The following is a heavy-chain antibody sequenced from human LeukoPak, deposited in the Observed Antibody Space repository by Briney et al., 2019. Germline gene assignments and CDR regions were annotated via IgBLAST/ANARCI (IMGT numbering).Heavy chain of an antibody. CDR2: INSDGSST. CDR1: GFTFSSYW. J-gene: IGHJ4*02. D-gene: IGHD2/OR15-2a*01. Sequence: PGGSLRLSCAASGFTFSSYWMHWVRQGPGKGLVWVSRINSDGSSTTYADSVKGRFTISRDNAKNTLYLQMNSLRAEDTAMYYCARAIGLDFDFWGQGTLVTVSS. V-gene: IGHV3-74*01. CDR3: ARAIGLDFDF.